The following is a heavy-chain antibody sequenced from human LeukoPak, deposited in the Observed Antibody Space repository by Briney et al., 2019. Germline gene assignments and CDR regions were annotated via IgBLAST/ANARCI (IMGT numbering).Heavy chain of an antibody. V-gene: IGHV3-23*01. D-gene: IGHD5-24*01. J-gene: IGHJ6*03. CDR2: ISGSGGST. CDR1: GFTFSSYA. CDR3: AKEEMDLRGYYYYMDV. Sequence: GGSLRLSCAASGFTFSSYAMSWVRQAPGKGLEWVSAISGSGGSTYYADSVKGRFTISRDNSKNTLYLQMNSLRAEDTAVYYCAKEEMDLRGYYYYMDVWGKGTTVTISS.